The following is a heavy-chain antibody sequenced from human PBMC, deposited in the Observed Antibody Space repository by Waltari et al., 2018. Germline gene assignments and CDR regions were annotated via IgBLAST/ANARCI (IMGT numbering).Heavy chain of an antibody. CDR2: IYHGGSN. CDR1: NGSITSNNYH. J-gene: IGHJ6*01. Sequence: QLHLQESGPRLVRPPEILSLTCSVSNGSITSNNYHWGWIRQSPGKGLEWLGEIYHGGSNDYNPALRGRITISAATSKTEFYLTLNSVTAADTATYFCASQDLHGDFYRTDVFDFWGRGTSVTVSS. CDR3: ASQDLHGDFYRTDVFDF. D-gene: IGHD2-21*02. V-gene: IGHV4-39*07.